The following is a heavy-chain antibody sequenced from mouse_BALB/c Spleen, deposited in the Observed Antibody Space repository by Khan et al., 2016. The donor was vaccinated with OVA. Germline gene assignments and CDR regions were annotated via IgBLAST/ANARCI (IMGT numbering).Heavy chain of an antibody. CDR2: IFPNTGDT. Sequence: VQLQQSGPELVKPGASVKISCKASEYTFTDYNMDWVKQRQGESLEWIGYIFPNTGDTGYNQKFKTKATLTVDVSSSTAYMELRSLTSEDSAVYFCSRSGYGSFGYWGQGTLVTVSA. CDR3: SRSGYGSFGY. D-gene: IGHD1-2*01. V-gene: IGHV1S29*02. J-gene: IGHJ3*01. CDR1: EYTFTDYN.